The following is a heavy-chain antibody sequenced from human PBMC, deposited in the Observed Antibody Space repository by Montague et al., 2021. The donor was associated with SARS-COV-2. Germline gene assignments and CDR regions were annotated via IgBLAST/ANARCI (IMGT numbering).Heavy chain of an antibody. CDR3: ARAGLAVFDF. Sequence: SETLPLTCAVSGGPFGESYYWTWLRQTPGKTLEWIAEINHRRTAKYNSSRTNRVAISVDTSKREIYLNLTSVTAADTATYYCARAGLAVFDFWGQGALVIVSS. V-gene: IGHV4-34*01. CDR2: INHRRTA. D-gene: IGHD6-19*01. CDR1: GGPFGESYY. J-gene: IGHJ4*02.